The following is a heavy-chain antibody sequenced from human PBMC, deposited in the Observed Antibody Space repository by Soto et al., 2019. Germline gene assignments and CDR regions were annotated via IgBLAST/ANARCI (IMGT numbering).Heavy chain of an antibody. J-gene: IGHJ4*02. CDR3: ARGTYFDY. CDR2: INAGNGNT. CDR1: GYTFTSYD. V-gene: IGHV1-3*01. Sequence: ASVKVSCKASGYTFTSYDMHWVRQAPGQRLEWMGWINAGNGNTKYSQKFQGRVTMTTDTSTSTAYMELRSLTSDDTAVYYCARGTYFDYWGQGTLVTVSS.